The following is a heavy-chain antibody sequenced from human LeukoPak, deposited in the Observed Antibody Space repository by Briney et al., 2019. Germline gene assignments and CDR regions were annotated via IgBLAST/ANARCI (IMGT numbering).Heavy chain of an antibody. D-gene: IGHD2-2*01. CDR2: INPNSGGT. CDR3: AREYCSSTSCYHYFDY. V-gene: IGHV1-2*02. Sequence: GASVKVSCKASGYTFTGYYMHWVRQAPGQGLEWMGWINPNSGGTNYAQKFQGRATMTRDTSISTAYMELSRLTSDDTAVYYCAREYCSSTSCYHYFDYWGQGTLVTVSS. J-gene: IGHJ4*02. CDR1: GYTFTGYY.